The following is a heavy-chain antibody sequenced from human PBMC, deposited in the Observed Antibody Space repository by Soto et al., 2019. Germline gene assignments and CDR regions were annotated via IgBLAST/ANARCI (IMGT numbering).Heavy chain of an antibody. CDR1: GGSISSSNW. CDR3: ARAYRRYGMDV. Sequence: QVQLQESGPGLVKPSGTLSLTCAVSGGSISSSNWWSWVRQPPGKGLEWIGEVYHSGSTNYNPSLKRRVTISVDTSRNQFSLKMTSVTAADTAVYYCARAYRRYGMDVWGQGTTVTVSS. V-gene: IGHV4-4*02. CDR2: VYHSGST. J-gene: IGHJ6*02. D-gene: IGHD1-26*01.